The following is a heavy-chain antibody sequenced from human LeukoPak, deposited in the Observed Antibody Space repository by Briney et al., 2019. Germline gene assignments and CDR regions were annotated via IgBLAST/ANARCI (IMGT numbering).Heavy chain of an antibody. Sequence: GGSLRLSCAASQFTFSSYTMNWVRPAPGKGLEWVSSISSSSSYIYYADSVKGRFTIFRDNAKNSLYLQMNSLRAEDTAVYYCAREGFVGAFTGWGQGTLVTVSS. J-gene: IGHJ4*02. V-gene: IGHV3-21*01. CDR3: AREGFVGAFTG. CDR2: ISSSSSYI. D-gene: IGHD1-26*01. CDR1: QFTFSSYT.